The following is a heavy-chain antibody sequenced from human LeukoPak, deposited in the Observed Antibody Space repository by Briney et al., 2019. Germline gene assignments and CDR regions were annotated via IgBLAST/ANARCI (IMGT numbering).Heavy chain of an antibody. CDR3: ERAPGDVGYYYYGLDV. J-gene: IGHJ6*02. Sequence: ASVKVSCKASGGTFSNYEINWVRQAPGQGVEWVGRIIPILDIVNYAEKIQGRVTITADESTTTVYMELNSLTSDATAVSYCERAPGDVGYYYYGLDVWGQGTTVTVSS. CDR2: IIPILDIV. D-gene: IGHD3-10*01. V-gene: IGHV1-69*04. CDR1: GGTFSNYE.